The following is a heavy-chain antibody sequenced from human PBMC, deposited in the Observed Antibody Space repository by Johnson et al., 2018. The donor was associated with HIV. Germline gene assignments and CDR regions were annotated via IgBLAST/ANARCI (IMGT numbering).Heavy chain of an antibody. V-gene: IGHV3-30*03. CDR3: ASVSSGYDERGAKDAFDI. CDR1: GFTFSSYG. Sequence: VQLVESGGGVVQPGRSLRLSCAASGFTFSSYGMHWVRQAPGKGLEWVAVISYDGSNKYYADSVKGRFTISRDNSKNTLYLQMNSLKAEDTAVYYCASVSSGYDERGAKDAFDIWGQGTMVTVSS. D-gene: IGHD3-22*01. CDR2: ISYDGSNK. J-gene: IGHJ3*02.